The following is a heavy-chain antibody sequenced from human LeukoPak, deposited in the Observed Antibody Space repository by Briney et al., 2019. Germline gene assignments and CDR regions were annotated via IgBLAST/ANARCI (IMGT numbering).Heavy chain of an antibody. CDR3: ARRRYFDTYLDP. CDR2: VYPAGSII. J-gene: IGHJ5*02. D-gene: IGHD2/OR15-2a*01. Sequence: GESLKISCKGPEYDFANYWIGWVRQMPGRGLEWMGIVYPAGSIIHYSPSFQGQVTISVDRSVGTAYLQWTSLKASDSAMYFCARRRYFDTYLDPWGQGTLVTVSS. CDR1: EYDFANYW. V-gene: IGHV5-51*01.